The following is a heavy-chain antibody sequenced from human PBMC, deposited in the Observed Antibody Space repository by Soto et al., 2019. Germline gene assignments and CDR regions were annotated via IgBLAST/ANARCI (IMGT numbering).Heavy chain of an antibody. J-gene: IGHJ3*02. V-gene: IGHV4-30-2*01. CDR1: GGSISSGGDS. Sequence: PSETLSLTCAVSGGSISSGGDSWSWIRQPPGKGLEWIGYIYHSGSTYYNPSLKSRVTISVDRSKSQFPLKLSSVTAADTAVYYCARVWGYSYGLASDIWGQVTMVTVSS. D-gene: IGHD5-18*01. CDR3: ARVWGYSYGLASDI. CDR2: IYHSGST.